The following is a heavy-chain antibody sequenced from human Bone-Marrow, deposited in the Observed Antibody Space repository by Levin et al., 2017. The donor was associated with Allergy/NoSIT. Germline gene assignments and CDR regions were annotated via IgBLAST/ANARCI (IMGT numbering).Heavy chain of an antibody. V-gene: IGHV1-18*01. CDR1: GYTFISFG. CDR2: IRPHNGNT. Sequence: GESLKISCQTSGYTFISFGISWVRQAPGQGPEWMGWIRPHNGNTNYAQKFQGRVTMTTDTSTSTVYMELRTLTSDDTAVYYCARGPENMDVWGQGTTVIISS. CDR3: ARGPENMDV. J-gene: IGHJ6*02. D-gene: IGHD1-14*01.